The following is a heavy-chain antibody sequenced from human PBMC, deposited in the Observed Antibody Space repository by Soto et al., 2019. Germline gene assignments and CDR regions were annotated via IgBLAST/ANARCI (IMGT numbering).Heavy chain of an antibody. CDR2: ISYDGSNK. D-gene: IGHD5-18*01. Sequence: GGSLRLSCAASGFTFSSYGMHWVRQAPGKGLEWVAVISYDGSNKYYADSVKGRFTISRDNSKNTLYLQMNSLRAEDTAVYYCAKEKLEIAMARHYYYYRMDVCGQGTTVTVSS. V-gene: IGHV3-30*18. CDR3: AKEKLEIAMARHYYYYRMDV. CDR1: GFTFSSYG. J-gene: IGHJ6*02.